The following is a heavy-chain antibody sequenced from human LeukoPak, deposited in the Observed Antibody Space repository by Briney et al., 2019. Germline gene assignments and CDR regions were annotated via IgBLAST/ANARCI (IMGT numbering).Heavy chain of an antibody. CDR2: IFYSGSA. V-gene: IGHV4-59*08. D-gene: IGHD1-26*01. CDR3: ARHSGASPHYFYY. Sequence: SEILSLTCTVSGGSISPYYWSWIRQPPGKELEWIAFIFYSGSAHYNPSLTSRVTISVATSKNQLSPKLTSVTAADTAVYYCARHSGASPHYFYYWGQGTLVTVSS. J-gene: IGHJ4*02. CDR1: GGSISPYY.